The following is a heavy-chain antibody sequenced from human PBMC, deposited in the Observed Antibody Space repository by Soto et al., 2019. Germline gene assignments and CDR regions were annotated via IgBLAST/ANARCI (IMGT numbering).Heavy chain of an antibody. Sequence: EVQLLESGGGLVQPEGSLRLSCAASGFSFSTYAMSWVRQAPGKGLEWVSGISGSGGTTYYADSVKGRFTISRDNSKNTLYLQVNRLRAEDTAVYYCAKDPAAAGTISRYFQHWGQGTLVTVSS. CDR1: GFSFSTYA. V-gene: IGHV3-23*01. D-gene: IGHD6-13*01. J-gene: IGHJ1*01. CDR3: AKDPAAAGTISRYFQH. CDR2: ISGSGGTT.